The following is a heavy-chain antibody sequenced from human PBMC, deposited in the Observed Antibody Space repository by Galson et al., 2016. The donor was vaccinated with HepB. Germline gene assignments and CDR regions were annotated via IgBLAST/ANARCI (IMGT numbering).Heavy chain of an antibody. J-gene: IGHJ4*02. V-gene: IGHV3-21*01. CDR3: ARSALAIGGHKSFDF. CDR2: ISGDMNYI. CDR1: GFTFSTYS. Sequence: SLRLSCAGSGFTFSTYSMHWVRQAPGKGLEWVSSISGDMNYIYYADSVEGRFTISGDNARNSVFLQMNSLRVEDTAVYFCARSALAIGGHKSFDFWGQGTLVTVSS. D-gene: IGHD2/OR15-2a*01.